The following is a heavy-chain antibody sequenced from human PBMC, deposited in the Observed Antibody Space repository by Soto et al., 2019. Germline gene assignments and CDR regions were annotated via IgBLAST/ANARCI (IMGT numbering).Heavy chain of an antibody. CDR2: ISAYSGNT. Sequence: QVQLVQSGAEVKKPGASVKVSCKASGYTFTTYGITLVRQAPGQGLEGMGWISAYSGNTNYAQTLQGRLTVTTDTSTNTAYMDLRSLRSDDTAVYYCARVVKAGDYGDYGRYYFDYWGHGTLVTVSS. V-gene: IGHV1-18*04. J-gene: IGHJ4*01. CDR1: GYTFTTYG. D-gene: IGHD4-17*01. CDR3: ARVVKAGDYGDYGRYYFDY.